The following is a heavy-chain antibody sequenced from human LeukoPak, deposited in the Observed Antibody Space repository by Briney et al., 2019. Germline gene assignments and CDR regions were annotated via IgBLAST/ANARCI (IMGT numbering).Heavy chain of an antibody. Sequence: ASVRVSCKASGYTFTGYYMQWVRQAPGQGIEWMGRINPNSGGTNYAQKFQGRVTMTRDTSISTAYMELSRLRSDDTAVYYCARLGATDAFDIWGQGTMVTVSS. J-gene: IGHJ3*02. CDR2: INPNSGGT. CDR1: GYTFTGYY. V-gene: IGHV1-2*06. D-gene: IGHD1-26*01. CDR3: ARLGATDAFDI.